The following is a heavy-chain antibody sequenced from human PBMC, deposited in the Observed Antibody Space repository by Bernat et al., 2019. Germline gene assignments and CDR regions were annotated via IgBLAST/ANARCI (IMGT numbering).Heavy chain of an antibody. CDR2: ISYDGSNK. CDR1: GFTFSSYG. V-gene: IGHV3-30*18. D-gene: IGHD2-21*02. J-gene: IGHJ6*02. CDR3: AKDVLRVGEHVVVVTASHGYYYGMDV. Sequence: QVQLVESGGGVVQPGRSLRLSCAASGFTFSSYGMHWVRQAPGKGLEWVAVISYDGSNKYYADSVKGRFTISRDNSKNPLYLQMNSRRAEDKAVYYGAKDVLRVGEHVVVVTASHGYYYGMDVWGQGTTVTVSS.